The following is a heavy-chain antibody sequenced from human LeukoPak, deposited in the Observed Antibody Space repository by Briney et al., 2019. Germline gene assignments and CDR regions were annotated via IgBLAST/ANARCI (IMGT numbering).Heavy chain of an antibody. V-gene: IGHV1-18*01. D-gene: IGHD3-9*01. CDR2: ISAYNGNT. CDR3: ARDGYYDILTGSDYYYYMDV. CDR1: GYTFTSYG. J-gene: IGHJ6*03. Sequence: ASVKVSCKASGYTFTSYGISWVRQAPGQGLEGMGWISAYNGNTNYAQKLQGRVTMTTDTSTSTAYMELRSLRSDDTAVYYCARDGYYDILTGSDYYYYMDVWGKGTTVTVS.